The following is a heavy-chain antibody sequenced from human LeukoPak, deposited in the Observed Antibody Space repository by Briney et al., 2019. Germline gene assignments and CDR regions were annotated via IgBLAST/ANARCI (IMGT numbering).Heavy chain of an antibody. J-gene: IGHJ4*02. CDR3: TKGSGSWVDY. CDR2: ISGNGGSR. V-gene: IGHV3-9*01. D-gene: IGHD2-15*01. CDR1: GFTFDDHA. Sequence: PGGSLRLSCAASGFTFDDHAMHWVRQAPGKGLEWVSGISGNGGSRGYADSVKGRFTISRDNAKNSLFLQMNSLRVEDTAFYYCTKGSGSWVDYWGQGTLVTVSS.